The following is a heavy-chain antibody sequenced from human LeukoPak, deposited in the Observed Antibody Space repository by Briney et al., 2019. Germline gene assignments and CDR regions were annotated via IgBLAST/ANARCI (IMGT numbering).Heavy chain of an antibody. Sequence: SETLSLTCTVSGGSISRYYWSWIRQPPGKGREWVGYIYYSGSTNYNPSLKSRVTISVDTSMHQFPLKRRSVTAEATTGYYCTRERRGVRQTVAQKREGYFDYWGQGTLVTVSS. CDR1: GGSISRYY. CDR2: IYYSGST. D-gene: IGHD1-1*01. J-gene: IGHJ4*02. CDR3: TRERRGVRQTVAQKREGYFDY. V-gene: IGHV4-59*01.